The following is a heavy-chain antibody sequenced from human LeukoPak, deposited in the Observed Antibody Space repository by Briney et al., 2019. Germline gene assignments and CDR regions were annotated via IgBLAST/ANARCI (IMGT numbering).Heavy chain of an antibody. J-gene: IGHJ4*02. CDR1: GGSISSGSYY. D-gene: IGHD4-17*01. CDR2: IYTSGST. Sequence: SETLSLTCTVSGGSISSGSYYWSWIRQPAGKGLEWIGRIYTSGSTNYNPSLKSRVTISVDTSKNQFSLKLSSVTAADTAVYYCASNSDGDYGYGGYWGQGTLVTVSS. V-gene: IGHV4-61*02. CDR3: ASNSDGDYGYGGY.